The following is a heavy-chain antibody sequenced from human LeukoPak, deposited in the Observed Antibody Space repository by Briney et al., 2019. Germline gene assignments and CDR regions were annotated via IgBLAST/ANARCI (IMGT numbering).Heavy chain of an antibody. D-gene: IGHD3-10*01. CDR3: ATGSAPAQKGPWAFDI. CDR2: INPNSGGT. V-gene: IGHV1-2*02. CDR1: GYTFTGYY. J-gene: IGHJ3*02. Sequence: VASVKVSCKASGYTFTGYYMHWVRQAPGQGLEWMGWINPNSGGTNYAQKFQGRVTMTRDASTSTVYIELSSLRSEDTAVYYCATGSAPAQKGPWAFDIWGQGTMVTVSS.